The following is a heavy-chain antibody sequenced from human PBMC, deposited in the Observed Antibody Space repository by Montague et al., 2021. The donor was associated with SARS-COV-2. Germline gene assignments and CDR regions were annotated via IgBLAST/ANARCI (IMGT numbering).Heavy chain of an antibody. Sequence: SLRLSCAASGFTFSNYWMHWVRQAPGEGLVWVSLIRSDGRTTSYVDSVKGRFTISRDNAGNTLYLQMTSLRADDTAVYYCAREVFKEGDYWGQGTLVTVSS. J-gene: IGHJ4*02. V-gene: IGHV3-74*01. CDR3: AREVFKEGDY. D-gene: IGHD1-14*01. CDR2: IRSDGRTT. CDR1: GFTFSNYW.